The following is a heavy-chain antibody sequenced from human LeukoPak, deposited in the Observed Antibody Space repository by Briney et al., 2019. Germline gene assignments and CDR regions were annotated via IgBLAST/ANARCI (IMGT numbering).Heavy chain of an antibody. D-gene: IGHD6-19*01. V-gene: IGHV1-46*01. CDR1: GYTFTSYY. CDR2: INPSGGST. Sequence: ASVKVSCKASGYTFTSYYMHWVRQAPGQGLEWMGIINPSGGSTSYARKFQGRVTMTRDMSTSTVYMELSSLRSEDTAVYYCAREMAVAGPDLGFDYWGQGTLVTVSS. J-gene: IGHJ4*02. CDR3: AREMAVAGPDLGFDY.